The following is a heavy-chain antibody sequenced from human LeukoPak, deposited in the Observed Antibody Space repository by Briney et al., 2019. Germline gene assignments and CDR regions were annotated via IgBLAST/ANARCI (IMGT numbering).Heavy chain of an antibody. CDR3: ARENPSGYYNRPIDY. V-gene: IGHV4-34*01. Sequence: PSETLSLTCAVYGGSFSGYYWSWIRQPSGKGLEWIGEINHSGSTNYNPSLKSRVTISVDTSKNQFSLKLSSVTAADTAIYYCARENPSGYYNRPIDYWGQGTLVTVSS. D-gene: IGHD3-22*01. CDR2: INHSGST. CDR1: GGSFSGYY. J-gene: IGHJ4*02.